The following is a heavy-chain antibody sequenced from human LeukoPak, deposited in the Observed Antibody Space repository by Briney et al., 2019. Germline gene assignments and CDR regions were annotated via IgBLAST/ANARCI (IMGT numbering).Heavy chain of an antibody. D-gene: IGHD7-27*01. CDR1: GFTVSGTH. J-gene: IGHJ4*02. V-gene: IGHV3-53*01. Sequence: PGGSLRLSCAASGFTVSGTHMSWVRQAPGTGLEWVSAMYTGGTRYYADSVMGRFTVSRDNSRNTVFLKMNSLRVDDTAVYYCARDEATSGVGLASGGQGTRVTVSS. CDR2: MYTGGTR. CDR3: ARDEATSGVGLAS.